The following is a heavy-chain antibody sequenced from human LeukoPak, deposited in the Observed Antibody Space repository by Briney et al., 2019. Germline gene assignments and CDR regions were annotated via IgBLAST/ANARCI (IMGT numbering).Heavy chain of an antibody. CDR1: GFTFSSYG. J-gene: IGHJ4*02. V-gene: IGHV3-30*02. CDR3: AKGLLWFGELLPNLFDY. D-gene: IGHD3-10*01. CDR2: IRYDGSNK. Sequence: PGGSLRLSCAASGFTFSSYGMHWVRQAPGKGLEWVAFIRYDGSNKYYADSVKGRFTISRDNSKNTLYLQMNSLRAEDTAVYYCAKGLLWFGELLPNLFDYWGQGTLVTVSS.